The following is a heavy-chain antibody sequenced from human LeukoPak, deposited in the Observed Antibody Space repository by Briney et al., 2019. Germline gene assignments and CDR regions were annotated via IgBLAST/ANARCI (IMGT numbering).Heavy chain of an antibody. CDR1: GYTLTSYG. CDR2: ISAYNGNT. CDR3: ARDQGFRLYNYGSGSYPNYYYMDV. D-gene: IGHD3-10*01. V-gene: IGHV1-18*01. Sequence: ASVKVSCKASGYTLTSYGISWVRQAPGQGLEWMGWISAYNGNTNYAQKLQGRVTMTTDTSTSTAYMELRSLRSDDTAVYYCARDQGFRLYNYGSGSYPNYYYMDVWGKGTTVTISS. J-gene: IGHJ6*03.